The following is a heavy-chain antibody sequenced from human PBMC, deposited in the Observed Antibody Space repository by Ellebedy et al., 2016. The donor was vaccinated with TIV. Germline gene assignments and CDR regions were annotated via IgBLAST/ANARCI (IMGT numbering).Heavy chain of an antibody. CDR1: GGSISSSSYY. CDR3: AKWGLGWGTWHGVYDY. J-gene: IGHJ4*02. Sequence: SETLSLTCTVSGGSISSSSYYWGWIRQPPGKGLEWIGTIYHSGSTYYNPSLKSRVTISIDTSKNQFSLKLSSVTAADTAVYYCAKWGLGWGTWHGVYDYWGQGTLVTVSS. V-gene: IGHV4-39*01. CDR2: IYHSGST. D-gene: IGHD6-13*01.